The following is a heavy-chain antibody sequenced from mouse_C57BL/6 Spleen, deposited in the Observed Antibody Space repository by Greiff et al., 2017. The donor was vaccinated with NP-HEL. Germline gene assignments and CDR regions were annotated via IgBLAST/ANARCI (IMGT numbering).Heavy chain of an antibody. CDR2: IYPGDGDT. D-gene: IGHD1-1*01. CDR3: ARERVTTVVVPFDY. Sequence: VMLVESGPELVKPGASVKISCKASGYAFSSSWMNWVKQRPGKGLEWIGRIYPGDGDTNYNGKFKGKATLTADKSSSTAYMQLSSLTSEDSAVYFCARERVTTVVVPFDYWGQGTTLTVSS. V-gene: IGHV1-82*01. J-gene: IGHJ2*01. CDR1: GYAFSSSW.